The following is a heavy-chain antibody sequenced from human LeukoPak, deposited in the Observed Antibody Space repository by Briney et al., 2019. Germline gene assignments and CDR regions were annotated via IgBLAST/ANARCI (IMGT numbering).Heavy chain of an antibody. J-gene: IGHJ4*02. Sequence: TGGSLRLSCAASGFTFSSYAMHWVRQAPGKGLEWVAVISYDGSNKYYADSVKGRFTISRENSKNTLYLQMNSLRAEDTAVYYCARDRGAEGCFDYWGQGTLVTVSS. CDR1: GFTFSSYA. CDR3: ARDRGAEGCFDY. CDR2: ISYDGSNK. V-gene: IGHV3-30*04. D-gene: IGHD1-26*01.